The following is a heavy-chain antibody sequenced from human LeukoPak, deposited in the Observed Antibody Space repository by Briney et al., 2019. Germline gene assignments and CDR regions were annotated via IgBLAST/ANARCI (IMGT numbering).Heavy chain of an antibody. CDR1: GDSVSSIIAA. D-gene: IGHD4/OR15-4a*01. CDR3: AAVHGANVPGVFGS. CDR2: TYYRSKWYN. J-gene: IGHJ4*02. V-gene: IGHV6-1*01. Sequence: SQTLSLTCAISGDSVSSIIAAWSWIRQSPSRGLEWLGRTYYRSKWYNDYAVSVKSRITINADTSKNQFSLQLNSVTPEDTAVYYCAAVHGANVPGVFGSWGQGTLVTVSS.